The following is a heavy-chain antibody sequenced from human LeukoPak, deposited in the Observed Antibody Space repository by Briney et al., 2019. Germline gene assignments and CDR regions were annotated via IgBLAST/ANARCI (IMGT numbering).Heavy chain of an antibody. J-gene: IGHJ4*02. D-gene: IGHD3-16*01. CDR1: GYTFTSYG. Sequence: GASVKVSCKASGYTFTSYGISWVRQAPGQGLEWMGWISAYNGNTNYAQKLQGRVTMTTDTSTSTAYMELSSLRSEDTAVYYCARGIMITFGGVTDPLDFWGQGTLVSVSA. CDR2: ISAYNGNT. CDR3: ARGIMITFGGVTDPLDF. V-gene: IGHV1-18*01.